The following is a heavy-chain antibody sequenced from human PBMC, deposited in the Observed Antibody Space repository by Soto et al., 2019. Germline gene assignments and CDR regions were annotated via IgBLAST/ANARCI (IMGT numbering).Heavy chain of an antibody. CDR1: GFTFSRYS. CDR3: ARGGVATIFGDS. Sequence: EVQLVESGGGLVQPGGSLRVSCAASGFTFSRYSMNWVRQAPGKGLEWLSYIDPSSATTYYAESVKGRFIISRDNAKNALYLHMNRLRGEDTAVYHCARGGVATIFGDSWGLGTLVIVSS. J-gene: IGHJ4*02. D-gene: IGHD5-12*01. CDR2: IDPSSATT. V-gene: IGHV3-48*01.